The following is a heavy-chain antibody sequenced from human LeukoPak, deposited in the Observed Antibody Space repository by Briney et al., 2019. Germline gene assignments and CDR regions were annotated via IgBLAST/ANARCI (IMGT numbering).Heavy chain of an antibody. J-gene: IGHJ3*02. CDR1: GGTFSSYA. CDR2: IIPIFGTA. V-gene: IGHV1-69*01. Sequence: ASVKVSCKASGGTFSSYAISWVRQDPGQGLEWMGGIIPIFGTANYAQKFQGRVTITADESTSTAYMELSSLRSEDTAVYYCAREEGGASAGAFDIWSQGTMVTVSS. D-gene: IGHD1-26*01. CDR3: AREEGGASAGAFDI.